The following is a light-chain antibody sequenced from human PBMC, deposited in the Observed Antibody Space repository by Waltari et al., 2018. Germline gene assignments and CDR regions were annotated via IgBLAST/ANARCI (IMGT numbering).Light chain of an antibody. Sequence: VLTQPPGTLSLSPGETATLSCRDSQGISKYLVWYQQRPGHAPRLLIYAASTRATGVPDRFSGSGYGTDFTLTISRLEPEDFAVYYCQNHERLPAAFGQGTKVEIK. V-gene: IGKV3-20*01. CDR1: QGISKY. J-gene: IGKJ1*01. CDR3: QNHERLPAA. CDR2: AAS.